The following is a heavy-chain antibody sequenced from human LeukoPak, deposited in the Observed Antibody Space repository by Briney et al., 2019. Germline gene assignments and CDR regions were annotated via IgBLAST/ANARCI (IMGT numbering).Heavy chain of an antibody. CDR1: GGSFSGYY. CDR2: INHSGST. J-gene: IGHJ3*02. CDR3: ARGSSEYAFDI. V-gene: IGHV4-34*01. D-gene: IGHD3-22*01. Sequence: PSETLSLTCAVYGGSFSGYYWSWIRQPPGKGLERIGEINHSGSTNYNPPLKSRVTISVDTSKNQFSLKLSSVTAADTAVYYCARGSSEYAFDIWGQGTMVTVSS.